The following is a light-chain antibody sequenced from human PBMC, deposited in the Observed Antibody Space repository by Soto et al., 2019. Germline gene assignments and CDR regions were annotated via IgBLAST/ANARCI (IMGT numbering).Light chain of an antibody. CDR2: AAS. J-gene: IGKJ2*01. CDR3: QKYNSAPYT. CDR1: QGISNY. V-gene: IGKV1-27*01. Sequence: DIQMIQSPSSLSAPVGDRVTITCRASQGISNYLAWYQQKPGKVPKLLIYAASTLQSGVPSRFSGSGSGTDFTLTISSMQPEDVATYYCQKYNSAPYTFGQGTKLEIK.